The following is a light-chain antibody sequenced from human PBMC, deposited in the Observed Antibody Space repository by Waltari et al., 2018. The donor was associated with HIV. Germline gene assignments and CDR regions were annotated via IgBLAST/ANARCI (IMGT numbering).Light chain of an antibody. CDR3: QAWGSSTSGV. Sequence: SYEVTQPPSVAVSPGQTASITCSGYELGDKYTCWYQQKPGHSPLLVIYQDNKRPSGIPERFSASSSGHTATLTISGTLPMDEADYYCQAWGSSTSGVFGRGTRLTVL. V-gene: IGLV3-1*01. CDR2: QDN. CDR1: ELGDKY. J-gene: IGLJ2*01.